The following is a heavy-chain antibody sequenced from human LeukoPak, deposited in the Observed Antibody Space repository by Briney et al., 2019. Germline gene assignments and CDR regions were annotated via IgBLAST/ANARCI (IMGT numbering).Heavy chain of an antibody. Sequence: GGSLRLSCAASGFTFSSYAMSWVRQAPGMGLEWVANIKQDGSEKYYVDSVKGRFTISRDNAKNSLYLQMNSLRAEDTAVYYCAIGDYFDYWGQGTLVTVSS. CDR2: IKQDGSEK. V-gene: IGHV3-7*01. CDR3: AIGDYFDY. CDR1: GFTFSSYA. D-gene: IGHD2-15*01. J-gene: IGHJ4*02.